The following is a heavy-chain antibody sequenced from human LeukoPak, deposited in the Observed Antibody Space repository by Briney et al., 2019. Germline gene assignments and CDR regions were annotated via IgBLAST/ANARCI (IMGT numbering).Heavy chain of an antibody. J-gene: IGHJ4*02. Sequence: PSETLSLTCAVYGGSFSGYYWSWIRQPPGKGLEWIGEINQSGTTNYNPSLKSRVTISVDTSKNQFSLKLSSVTAADTAVYYCARYIAAAGPVDYWGQGTLVTISS. CDR1: GGSFSGYY. CDR2: INQSGTT. CDR3: ARYIAAAGPVDY. D-gene: IGHD6-13*01. V-gene: IGHV4-34*01.